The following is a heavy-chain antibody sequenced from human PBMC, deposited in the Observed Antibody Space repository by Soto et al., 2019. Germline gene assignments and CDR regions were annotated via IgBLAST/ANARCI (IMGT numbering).Heavy chain of an antibody. Sequence: GKGLERASVSYSGGSTYYADYVTGRVTISRDNSTNTRNLQMNSLRAEDTAVYYCARTPWKFAESGFMGWLDSGTEVWVQG. CDR2: SYSGGST. V-gene: IGHV3-53*01. J-gene: IGHJ6*02. D-gene: IGHD3-3*01. CDR3: ARTPWKFAESGFMGWLDSGTEV.